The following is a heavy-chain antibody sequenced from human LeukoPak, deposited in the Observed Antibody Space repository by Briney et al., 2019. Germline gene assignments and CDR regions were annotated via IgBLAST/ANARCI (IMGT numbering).Heavy chain of an antibody. D-gene: IGHD6-13*01. CDR3: ARGGWAAAGTRYGFDI. V-gene: IGHV4-59*01. CDR1: GGSISSYY. CDR2: IYYSGST. J-gene: IGHJ3*02. Sequence: NPSETLSLTCTVSGGSISSYYWSWIRQPPGKGLEWIGYIYYSGSTNYNPSLKSRVTISLDTSKNQFSLNLNSVTAAATAVYYCARGGWAAAGTRYGFDIWGQGTMVTVSS.